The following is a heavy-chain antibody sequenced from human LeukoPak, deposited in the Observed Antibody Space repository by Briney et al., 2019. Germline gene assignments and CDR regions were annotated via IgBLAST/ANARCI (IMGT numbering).Heavy chain of an antibody. J-gene: IGHJ3*02. Sequence: GASVKVSCKASGYTFTSYGISWVRQAPGQGLEWMGGIIPIFGTANYAQKFQGRVTITTDESTSTAYMELSSLKSEDTAVYYCAREGSIAARPRVDAFDIWGQGTMVTVSS. CDR3: AREGSIAARPRVDAFDI. CDR2: IIPIFGTA. CDR1: GYTFTSYG. V-gene: IGHV1-69*05. D-gene: IGHD6-6*01.